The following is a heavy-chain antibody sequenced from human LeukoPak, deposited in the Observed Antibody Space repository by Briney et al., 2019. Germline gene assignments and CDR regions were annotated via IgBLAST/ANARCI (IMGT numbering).Heavy chain of an antibody. CDR2: IYYSGST. CDR3: ARDMWGTHSGSYLS. V-gene: IGHV4-39*07. D-gene: IGHD3-10*01. Sequence: SETLSLTRTVSGGSISSSSYYWGWIRQPPGKGLEWIGSIYYSGSTYYNPSLKSRVTISVDTSKNQFSLKLSSVTAADTAVYYCARDMWGTHSGSYLSWGQGTLVTVSS. CDR1: GGSISSSSYY. J-gene: IGHJ5*02.